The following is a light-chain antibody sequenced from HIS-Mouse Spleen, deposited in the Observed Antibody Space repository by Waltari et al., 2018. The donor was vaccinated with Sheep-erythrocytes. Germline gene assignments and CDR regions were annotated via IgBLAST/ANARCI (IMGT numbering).Light chain of an antibody. V-gene: IGLV2-23*01. J-gene: IGLJ3*02. CDR2: EGS. Sequence: QSALTQPASVSGSPGQSITISCPGTSSVVGSHNLVSWYQQHPGKAPKLMIYEGSTRPSGVSNRFSGSKSGNTASLTISGLQAEDEADYYCCSYAGSSTPWVFGGGTKLTVL. CDR1: SSVVGSHNL. CDR3: CSYAGSSTPWV.